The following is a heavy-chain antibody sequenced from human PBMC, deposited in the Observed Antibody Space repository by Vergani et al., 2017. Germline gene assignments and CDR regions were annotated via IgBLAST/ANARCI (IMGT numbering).Heavy chain of an antibody. CDR1: GFTFSSYS. Sequence: EVQLVESGGGLVKPGGSLRLSCAASGFTFSSYSMNWVRQAPGKGLEWVSSISSSSSYIYYADSVKGRFTISRDNAKNSLYLQMNSLRAEDTAVYYCARLMTTVTRGAGGWGQGTRVTVSS. V-gene: IGHV3-21*01. J-gene: IGHJ4*02. CDR3: ARLMTTVTRGAGG. CDR2: ISSSSSYI. D-gene: IGHD4-17*01.